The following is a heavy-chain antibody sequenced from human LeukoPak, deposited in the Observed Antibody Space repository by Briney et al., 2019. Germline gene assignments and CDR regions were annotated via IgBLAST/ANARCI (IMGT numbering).Heavy chain of an antibody. V-gene: IGHV4-59*01. CDR3: ARVTVYYDSSGANDAFDI. J-gene: IGHJ3*02. D-gene: IGHD3-22*01. CDR1: GGSISSYY. CDR2: IYYSGST. Sequence: SETLSLTCTFSGGSISSYYWSWIRQPPGKGLEWVGYIYYSGSTNYNPSLKSRVTISVDTSKNQFSLKLSSVTAADTAVYYCARVTVYYDSSGANDAFDIWGQGTMVTVSS.